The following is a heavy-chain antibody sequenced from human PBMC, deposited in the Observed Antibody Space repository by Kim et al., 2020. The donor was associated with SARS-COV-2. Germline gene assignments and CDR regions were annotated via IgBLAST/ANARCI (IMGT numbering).Heavy chain of an antibody. CDR3: ARRSFTSGWYYCDY. J-gene: IGHJ4*02. V-gene: IGHV3-74*01. Sequence: ADSVRGRYTISRDNAKNTVYLQMNSLRAEDTAVYYCARRSFTSGWYYCDYWGRGALVTVSS. D-gene: IGHD6-19*01.